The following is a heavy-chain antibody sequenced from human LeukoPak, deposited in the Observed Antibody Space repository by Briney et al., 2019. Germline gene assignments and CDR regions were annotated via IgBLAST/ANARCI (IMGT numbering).Heavy chain of an antibody. D-gene: IGHD3-22*01. CDR3: ARDLLDQHTLVHYDRGVNFDY. Sequence: SVKVSCKASGGTFSSYAISWVRQAPGQGLEWMGGIFPIFGTANYAQKFQGRVTITTDESTSTAYMELSSLRSEDTAVYYCARDLLDQHTLVHYDRGVNFDYWGQGTLVTVSS. V-gene: IGHV1-69*05. CDR1: GGTFSSYA. J-gene: IGHJ4*02. CDR2: IFPIFGTA.